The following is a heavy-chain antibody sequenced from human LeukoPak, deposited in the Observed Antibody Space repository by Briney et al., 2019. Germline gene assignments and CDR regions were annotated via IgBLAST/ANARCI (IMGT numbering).Heavy chain of an antibody. CDR1: GYSISSGYY. Sequence: SETLSLTCTVSGYSISSGYYWGWIRQPPGKGLEWIGSIYHSGSTYYNPSLKSRVTISVDTSKNQFSLKLSSVTAADTAVYYCASYSSGWSIDYWGQGTLVTVSS. J-gene: IGHJ4*02. D-gene: IGHD6-19*01. CDR3: ASYSSGWSIDY. V-gene: IGHV4-38-2*02. CDR2: IYHSGST.